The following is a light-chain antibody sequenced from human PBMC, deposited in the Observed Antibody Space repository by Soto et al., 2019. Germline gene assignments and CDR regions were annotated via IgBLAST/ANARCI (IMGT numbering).Light chain of an antibody. CDR1: QSVSSN. CDR3: QQYNNWPP. V-gene: IGKV3-15*01. CDR2: GAS. J-gene: IGKJ4*02. Sequence: EIVMTQSPATLSVAPGERATLSCRASQSVSSNLAWYQQKPGQAPRLLIYGASTRATGIPARFSGSGSGTEFTLTISSLQSEDVAVYYCQQYNNWPPFGGGTKVEIK.